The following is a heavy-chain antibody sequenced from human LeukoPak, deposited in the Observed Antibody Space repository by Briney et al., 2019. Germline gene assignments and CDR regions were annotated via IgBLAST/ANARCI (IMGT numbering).Heavy chain of an antibody. CDR2: IYPGDSDT. Sequence: GESLRISCKVSGYSFSTTWLGWVRQMPGKGLEWMGIIYPGDSDTRYSPSFQGQVTISADKSISTAYLQWSSLKASDTAMYYCARSYSTNGWFDPWGQGTLVTVSS. CDR3: ARSYSTNGWFDP. J-gene: IGHJ5*02. D-gene: IGHD2-2*01. CDR1: GYSFSTTW. V-gene: IGHV5-51*01.